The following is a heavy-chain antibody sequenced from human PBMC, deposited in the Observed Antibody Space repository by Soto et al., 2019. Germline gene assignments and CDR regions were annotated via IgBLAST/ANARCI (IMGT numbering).Heavy chain of an antibody. CDR1: GCSFTSYW. V-gene: IGHV5-51*01. Sequence: GESLKISCKGSGCSFTSYWIGWVRQMPGKGLEWMGIIYPGDSDTRYSPSFQGQVTISADKSISTAYLQWSSLKASDTAMYYCARPYCSGGSCYNRNWFDPWGQGTLVTVSS. CDR2: IYPGDSDT. D-gene: IGHD2-15*01. J-gene: IGHJ5*02. CDR3: ARPYCSGGSCYNRNWFDP.